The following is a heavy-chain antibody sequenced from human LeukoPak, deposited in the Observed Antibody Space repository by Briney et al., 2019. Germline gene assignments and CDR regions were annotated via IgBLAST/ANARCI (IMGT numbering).Heavy chain of an antibody. Sequence: PSETLSLTCAVSGSSIISSHHWGWIRPPPGKGLEWLANIYHSGSDYYNPSLKRRVSISIVTSKNQFSLKVTSVTAADTAVYYCARESDYDSTAYVFWGLGAQVTVSS. D-gene: IGHD3-22*01. J-gene: IGHJ4*02. CDR1: GSSIISSHH. CDR3: ARESDYDSTAYVF. CDR2: IYHSGSD. V-gene: IGHV4-38-2*02.